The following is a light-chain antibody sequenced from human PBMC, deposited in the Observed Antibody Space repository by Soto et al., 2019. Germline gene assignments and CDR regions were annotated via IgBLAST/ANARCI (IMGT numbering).Light chain of an antibody. CDR1: SSDVGGYNY. J-gene: IGLJ2*01. Sequence: QAVVTQPASVSGSPGQSITISCTGTSSDVGGYNYVSWYQQHPGKAPKLMIYDVSNRPSGVSNRFSGSKSGNTASLTISGLQAEDEADYYCSSYTSSSTPRVFGGGTKVTVL. V-gene: IGLV2-14*01. CDR3: SSYTSSSTPRV. CDR2: DVS.